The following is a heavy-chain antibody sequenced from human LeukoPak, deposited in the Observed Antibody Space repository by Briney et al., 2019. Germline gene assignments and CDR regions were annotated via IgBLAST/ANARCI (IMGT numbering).Heavy chain of an antibody. D-gene: IGHD4-17*01. Sequence: ASVKVSCKASGGTFSSYAISWARQAPGQGLEWMGRIIPIFGTANYAQKFQGRVTITTDESTSTAYMELSSLRSEDTAVYYCLVPTTVTTGLREYWGQGTLVTVSS. CDR1: GGTFSSYA. CDR3: LVPTTVTTGLREY. J-gene: IGHJ4*02. V-gene: IGHV1-69*05. CDR2: IIPIFGTA.